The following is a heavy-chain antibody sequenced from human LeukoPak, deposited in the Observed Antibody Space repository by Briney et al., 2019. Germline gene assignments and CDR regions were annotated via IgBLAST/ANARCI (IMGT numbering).Heavy chain of an antibody. CDR2: INHSGST. V-gene: IGHV4-34*01. Sequence: PSETLSLTCAVYGGSFSGYYWSWIRQPPGKGLEWIGEINHSGSTNYNPSLTSRVTISVDTSKNQFSLKLSSVTAADTAVYYCARPQYSSSWYRKNKNWFDPWGQGTLVTVSS. CDR1: GGSFSGYY. J-gene: IGHJ5*02. D-gene: IGHD6-13*01. CDR3: ARPQYSSSWYRKNKNWFDP.